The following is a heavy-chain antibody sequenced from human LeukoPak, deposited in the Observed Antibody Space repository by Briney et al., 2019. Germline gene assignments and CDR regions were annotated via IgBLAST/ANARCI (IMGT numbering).Heavy chain of an antibody. D-gene: IGHD3-22*01. J-gene: IGHJ3*02. CDR3: ARDLDSSGTDAFDI. Sequence: PGGSLRLSCAASGFTFSSYSMNWVRQAPGKGLGWVSSISSSSSYIYYADSVKGRFTISRDNAKNSLYLQMNSLRAEDTAVYYCARDLDSSGTDAFDIWGQGTMVTVSS. CDR1: GFTFSSYS. V-gene: IGHV3-21*01. CDR2: ISSSSSYI.